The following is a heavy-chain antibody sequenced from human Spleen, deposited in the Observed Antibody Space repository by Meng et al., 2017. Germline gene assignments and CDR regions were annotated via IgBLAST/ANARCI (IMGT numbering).Heavy chain of an antibody. D-gene: IGHD3-22*01. J-gene: IGHJ4*02. CDR2: ISSRGGT. CDR1: GGSISSYY. V-gene: IGHV4-4*07. Sequence: GSLRLSCTVSGGSISSYYLSWIRQPAGKGLEWIGRISSRGGTNYNPSIKSRVTMSVDTSKTQVSLKLSSGTDADTAVYYCARDTDYYDSSGFLLDYWGQGTLVTVSS. CDR3: ARDTDYYDSSGFLLDY.